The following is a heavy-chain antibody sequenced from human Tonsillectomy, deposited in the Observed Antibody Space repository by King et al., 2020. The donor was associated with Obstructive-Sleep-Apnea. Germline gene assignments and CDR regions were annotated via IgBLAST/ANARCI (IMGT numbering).Heavy chain of an antibody. J-gene: IGHJ4*02. CDR2: IWYDGTNK. CDR1: GFTFSAYS. CDR3: SGDDRSGYHYY. V-gene: IGHV3-33*01. Sequence: VQLVESGGGVVQPGRSLRLSCAASGFTFSAYSMHWVRQAPGKGLEWVAVIWYDGTNKEYAVSVKGRFTISRENSKRMLFLEMNSLRAEDTAVYYCSGDDRSGYHYYWGQGTLVTVSS. D-gene: IGHD3-22*01.